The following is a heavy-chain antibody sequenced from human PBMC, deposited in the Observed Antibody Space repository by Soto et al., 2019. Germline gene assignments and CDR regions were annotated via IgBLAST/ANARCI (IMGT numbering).Heavy chain of an antibody. J-gene: IGHJ3*01. Sequence: GESLKISCKGSGYMFTTYWIGWVRQMPGKGLEWMGIIYPGDSDARYSPSFQGQVTISVDKSISTAYLQWSSLKASDTAMYYCQTQSGTYDADAFHFWGQGTMVTVSS. CDR3: QTQSGTYDADAFHF. V-gene: IGHV5-51*01. CDR2: IYPGDSDA. CDR1: GYMFTTYW. D-gene: IGHD1-26*01.